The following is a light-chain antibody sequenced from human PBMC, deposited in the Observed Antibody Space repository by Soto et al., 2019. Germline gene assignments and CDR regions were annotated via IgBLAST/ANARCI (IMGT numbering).Light chain of an antibody. Sequence: DIQMTQSPSSLSASVGDRVTITCRASQSISKYLNWYQQKPGQAPNLLIYAASTLQSGVPSRFSGSGSGTDFTLTISSLQPEDCATYYCQQSNSTPPDTVGQGTKLEIK. CDR1: QSISKY. CDR3: QQSNSTPPDT. CDR2: AAS. J-gene: IGKJ2*01. V-gene: IGKV1-39*01.